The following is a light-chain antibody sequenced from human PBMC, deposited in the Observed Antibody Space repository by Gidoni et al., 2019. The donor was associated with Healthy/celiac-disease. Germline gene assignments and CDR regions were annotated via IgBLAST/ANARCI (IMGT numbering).Light chain of an antibody. Sequence: NFMLTQPHSVSESPGKTVTISCTGSSGSIASNYLHWYQQRPGRAPTTVIYEDDQRPSGVPDRFSGPIDSSSNSASHTISGLKTEDEADCYCQSYDNRNRVFGGGTKLTVL. J-gene: IGLJ3*02. CDR1: SGSIASNY. CDR2: EDD. CDR3: QSYDNRNRV. V-gene: IGLV6-57*02.